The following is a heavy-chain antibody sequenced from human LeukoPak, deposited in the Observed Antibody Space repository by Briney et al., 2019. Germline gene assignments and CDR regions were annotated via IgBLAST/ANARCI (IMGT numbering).Heavy chain of an antibody. CDR2: ISGSCGST. CDR1: GFTFSSYA. D-gene: IGHD5-24*01. CDR3: ATRWRDGYKRGVAFDI. V-gene: IGHV3-23*01. Sequence: PGGSLRLSCAASGFTFSSYAMSWVRQAPGKGLEWVSAISGSCGSTYYADSVRGRFTISRDNSKNTMYLQMNSLRAEDTAVYYCATRWRDGYKRGVAFDIWGQGTMVTVSS. J-gene: IGHJ3*02.